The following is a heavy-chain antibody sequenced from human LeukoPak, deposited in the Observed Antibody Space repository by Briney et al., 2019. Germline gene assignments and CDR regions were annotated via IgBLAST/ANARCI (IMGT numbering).Heavy chain of an antibody. Sequence: GGSLRLSCAASGFTFSSYSMNWVRQAPGKGLEWVSSISTSSSYIYYADSVKGRFTISRDNAKNSLYLQMNCLRAEDTAVYYCARDLEGVAGTASTFDYWGQGTLVTVSS. CDR3: ARDLEGVAGTASTFDY. V-gene: IGHV3-21*01. D-gene: IGHD6-19*01. CDR1: GFTFSSYS. J-gene: IGHJ4*02. CDR2: ISTSSSYI.